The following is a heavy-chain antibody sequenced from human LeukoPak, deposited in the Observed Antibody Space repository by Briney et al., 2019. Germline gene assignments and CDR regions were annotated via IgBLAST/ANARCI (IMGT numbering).Heavy chain of an antibody. CDR2: FNPNSGGT. V-gene: IGHV1-2*02. D-gene: IGHD3-22*01. CDR1: GYTFTGYY. Sequence: ASVKVSCKASGYTFTGYYMHWVRQAPGQGLEWMGWFNPNSGGTNYAQKFQVRGTMTRDTSISTAYMELSRLRSDDTAVYYCASHYYDSSGYEGYWGQGTLVTVSS. J-gene: IGHJ4*02. CDR3: ASHYYDSSGYEGY.